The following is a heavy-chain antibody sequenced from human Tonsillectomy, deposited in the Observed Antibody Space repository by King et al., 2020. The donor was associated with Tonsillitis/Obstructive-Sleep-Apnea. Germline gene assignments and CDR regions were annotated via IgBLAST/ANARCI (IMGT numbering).Heavy chain of an antibody. V-gene: IGHV3-49*05. CDR1: VFTFGDFV. D-gene: IGHD2-2*01. CDR3: TRDLGEVEPSFGY. Sequence: VQLVESGGGLVKPGRSLRLSCTASVFTFGDFVMSWFRQAPGKGLEGVAFIRSKAYGGTTEYAASVKGRFTISRDDSRRIASLQMNSLKIEDTAVYYCTRDLGEVEPSFGYWGQGTPVTVSS. CDR2: IRSKAYGGTT. J-gene: IGHJ4*02.